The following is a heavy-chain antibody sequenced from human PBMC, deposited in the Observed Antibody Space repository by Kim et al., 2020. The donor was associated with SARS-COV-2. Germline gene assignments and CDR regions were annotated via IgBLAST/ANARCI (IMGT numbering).Heavy chain of an antibody. D-gene: IGHD5-18*01. CDR2: VLSTGTT. Sequence: SETLSLTCTVSGDSIDSGTFYWMWIRQPAGAGLEWIGRVLSTGTTKYNPSLQSRVTISLETSFNRFSLRLTSVTATDTAVYFCARGRYAYGYFDSWGQGTVVAVSS. CDR3: ARGRYAYGYFDS. J-gene: IGHJ4*02. CDR1: GDSIDSGTFY. V-gene: IGHV4-61*02.